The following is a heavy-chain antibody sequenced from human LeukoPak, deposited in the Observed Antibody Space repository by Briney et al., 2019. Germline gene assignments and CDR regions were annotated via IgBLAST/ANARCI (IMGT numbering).Heavy chain of an antibody. CDR1: GFTSSSYW. D-gene: IGHD5-12*01. CDR2: INSDGSST. V-gene: IGHV3-74*01. J-gene: IGHJ4*02. CDR3: ARDMRYSGYDDIDY. Sequence: GGSLRLSCAASGFTSSSYWMHWVRQAPGKGLVWVSRINSDGSSTIYADSVKGRFTISRDNAKNTLYLQMNSLRAEDTAVYYCARDMRYSGYDDIDYWGQGTLVTVSS.